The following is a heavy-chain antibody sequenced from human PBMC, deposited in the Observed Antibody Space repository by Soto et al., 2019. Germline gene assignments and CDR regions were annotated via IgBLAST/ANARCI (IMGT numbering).Heavy chain of an antibody. D-gene: IGHD6-13*01. J-gene: IGHJ4*02. CDR1: GFTFDDYS. Sequence: EVQLVESGGGLVEPGRSLRLSGAASGFTFDDYSMHWVRKAPGKGLEWVSGISWNSGSVAYADSVKGRFTISRDNAKNSLYLQVNSLRVEDTALYYCAKSTAAGFDYWGQGTLVTVSS. CDR3: AKSTAAGFDY. V-gene: IGHV3-9*01. CDR2: ISWNSGSV.